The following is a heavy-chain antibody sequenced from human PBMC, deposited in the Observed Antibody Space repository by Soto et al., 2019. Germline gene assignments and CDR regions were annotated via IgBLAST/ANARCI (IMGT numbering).Heavy chain of an antibody. Sequence: GGSLRLSCAASGFTFSSYAMSWVRQAPGKGLEWVSAISGGGSSTYYADSVRGRFTISRDNSKNTLYLQMNSLRAEDTAVYYWANSPTRVVVNNKVLSSWGQGSPLTVSS. J-gene: IGHJ4*02. V-gene: IGHV3-23*01. D-gene: IGHD2-2*01. CDR2: ISGGGSST. CDR1: GFTFSSYA. CDR3: ANSPTRVVVNNKVLSS.